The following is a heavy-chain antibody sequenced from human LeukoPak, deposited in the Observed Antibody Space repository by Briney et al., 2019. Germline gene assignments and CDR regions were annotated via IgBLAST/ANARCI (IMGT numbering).Heavy chain of an antibody. V-gene: IGHV3-11*01. D-gene: IGHD5-12*01. CDR3: ARGTYIVARLGSWFDP. J-gene: IGHJ5*02. CDR2: ISSSGSTI. Sequence: GGSLRLSCAATGFTFSDYYMSWIRQAPGKGLEGVSYISSSGSTIYYADSVKGRFTISRDNAKNSLYLQMNSLRAEDTAVYYCARGTYIVARLGSWFDPWGQGTLSPSPQ. CDR1: GFTFSDYY.